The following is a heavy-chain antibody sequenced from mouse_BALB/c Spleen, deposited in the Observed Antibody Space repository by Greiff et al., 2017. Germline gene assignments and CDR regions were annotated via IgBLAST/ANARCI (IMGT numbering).Heavy chain of an antibody. CDR1: GYSFTGYN. Sequence: VQLQQSGPELEKPGASVKISCKASGYSFTGYNMNWVKQSNGKSLEWIGNIDPYYGDTFYNQKFKGKATLTVDKSSSTAHMELRSLASEDSAVYYCARSRQYGNYEGFAYWGQGTLVTVSA. J-gene: IGHJ3*01. CDR3: ARSRQYGNYEGFAY. D-gene: IGHD2-10*02. V-gene: IGHV1-20*02. CDR2: IDPYYGDT.